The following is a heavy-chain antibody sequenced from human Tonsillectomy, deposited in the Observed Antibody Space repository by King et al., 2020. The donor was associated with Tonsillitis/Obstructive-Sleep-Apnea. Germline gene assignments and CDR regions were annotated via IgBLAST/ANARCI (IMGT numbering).Heavy chain of an antibody. CDR2: IYYSGRT. CDR1: GCSISSYC. CDR3: ASYYDFWSGYPY. V-gene: IGHV4-59*01. Sequence: VQLQESGPGLVKPSETLSLTCTVSGCSISSYCWGWIRQPPGKGLELIGYIYYSGRTNYNPSLKSRVTISVDTSKNQFSLKLSSVTAEDTAVYYCASYYDFWSGYPYWGQGTLVTVSS. D-gene: IGHD3-3*01. J-gene: IGHJ4*02.